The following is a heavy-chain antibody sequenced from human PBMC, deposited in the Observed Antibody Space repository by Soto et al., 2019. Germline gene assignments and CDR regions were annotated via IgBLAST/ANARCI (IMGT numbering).Heavy chain of an antibody. CDR1: GGTFRNSA. CDR2: IMPIFRTP. J-gene: IGHJ4*02. CDR3: ARDILFDY. Sequence: SVKVSCKASGGTFRNSAISWVRQAPGQGLEWMGGIMPIFRTPDYAQKFQGRVTVTADESTSTAYMELSSLRSEDTAVYYCARDILFDYWGQGTLVTVSS. V-gene: IGHV1-69*13. D-gene: IGHD2-15*01.